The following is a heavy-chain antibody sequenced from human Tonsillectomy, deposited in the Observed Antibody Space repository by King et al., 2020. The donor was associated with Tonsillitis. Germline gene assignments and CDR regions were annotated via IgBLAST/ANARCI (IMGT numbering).Heavy chain of an antibody. D-gene: IGHD3-22*01. J-gene: IGHJ6*03. Sequence: VQLVESGAEVKTPGSSVEVSCKASGGTFSGYGISWVRQAPGQGLEWMGGIIPLFGTTYFTQKFQGRVTITADKSTSTAYMELSSLTSEDTAVYYCAAGYYESSGFSFYYNFNIDVWGKGATVTVSS. CDR2: IIPLFGTT. CDR3: AAGYYESSGFSFYYNFNIDV. V-gene: IGHV1-69*06. CDR1: GGTFSGYG.